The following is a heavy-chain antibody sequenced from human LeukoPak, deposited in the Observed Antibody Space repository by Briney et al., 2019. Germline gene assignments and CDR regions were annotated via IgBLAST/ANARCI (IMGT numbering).Heavy chain of an antibody. CDR3: ARERWLRPDFDY. Sequence: ASVKVSCKASGYTFNSSYMHWVRQAPGQGLEWMGIINPSDDSTRYAQKSQGRVTMTKDTSTNTVCMHLSSLSSDDTAVYYCARERWLRPDFDYWGQGTLVTVSS. D-gene: IGHD5-24*01. CDR1: GYTFNSSY. J-gene: IGHJ4*02. V-gene: IGHV1-46*02. CDR2: INPSDDST.